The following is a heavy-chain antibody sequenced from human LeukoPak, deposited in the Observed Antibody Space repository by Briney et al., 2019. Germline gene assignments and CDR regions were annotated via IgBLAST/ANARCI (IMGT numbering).Heavy chain of an antibody. CDR2: IKQDGSEK. V-gene: IGHV3-7*01. Sequence: GGSLRLSCAASGFTFSSYWMSWVRQAPGKGLEWVANIKQDGSEKYYVDSVKGRFTISRDNSKNTLYLQMSSLRAEDTAVYYCAKDTAARYFDYWGQGTLVTVSS. CDR1: GFTFSSYW. CDR3: AKDTAARYFDY. D-gene: IGHD6-25*01. J-gene: IGHJ4*02.